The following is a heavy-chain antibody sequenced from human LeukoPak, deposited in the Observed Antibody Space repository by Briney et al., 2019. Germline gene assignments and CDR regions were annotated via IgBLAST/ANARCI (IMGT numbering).Heavy chain of an antibody. CDR2: IFYSGTT. D-gene: IGHD2-21*02. J-gene: IGHJ4*02. CDR1: GGSVSGYY. CDR3: ARHDVVPVIRRGFDF. Sequence: PSETLSLTCTVSGGSVSGYYWSWIRRPPGRGLEWLGYIFYSGTTLYSPSLKSRVTMSVDTSENQFSLKLSSVTAADTAVYYCARHDVVPVIRRGFDFWGQGILVTVSS. V-gene: IGHV4-59*08.